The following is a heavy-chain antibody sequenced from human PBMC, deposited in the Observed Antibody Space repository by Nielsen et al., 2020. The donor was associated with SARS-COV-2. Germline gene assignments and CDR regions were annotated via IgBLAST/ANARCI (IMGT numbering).Heavy chain of an antibody. CDR1: GFTFNEHY. D-gene: IGHD3-10*01. J-gene: IGHJ4*02. CDR3: ARVGGLIWFGELFSD. CDR2: ISESGRYT. Sequence: GGSLRLSCTASGFTFNEHYMSWVRQAPGKGLEWVSYISESGRYTKYADSLKGRFSISRDNAKNSIYLQMNDLTVDDTGVYYCARVGGLIWFGELFSDWGQGIMVTVSS. V-gene: IGHV3-11*05.